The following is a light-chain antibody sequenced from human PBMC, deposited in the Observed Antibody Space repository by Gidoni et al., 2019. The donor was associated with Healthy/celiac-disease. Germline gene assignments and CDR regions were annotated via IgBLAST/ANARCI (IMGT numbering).Light chain of an antibody. J-gene: IGKJ2*01. CDR2: LGS. Sequence: DIVMTQSPLSLPVTPGEPASISCRSNQSLLHSNGYNYLDWYLQKPGQSPQLLIYLGSNRASGVPDRFSGSGSGTDFTLKISRVEAEDVGVYYCMQALQTPPYTFGQXTKLEIK. V-gene: IGKV2-28*01. CDR1: QSLLHSNGYNY. CDR3: MQALQTPPYT.